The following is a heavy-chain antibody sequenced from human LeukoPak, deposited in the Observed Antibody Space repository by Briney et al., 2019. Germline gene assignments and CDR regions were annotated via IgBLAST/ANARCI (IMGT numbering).Heavy chain of an antibody. V-gene: IGHV3-23*01. CDR2: ISGSGGST. CDR3: AKGRGSGSSPWDV. Sequence: GGSLRLSCAASGFTFNTYAMSWVRQAPGKGLEWVSVISGSGGSTNYVDSVKGRFTISRDNSKNTLYLQMNSLRAEDTATYYCAKGRGSGSSPWDVWGQGTTVTVYS. CDR1: GFTFNTYA. J-gene: IGHJ6*02. D-gene: IGHD3-10*01.